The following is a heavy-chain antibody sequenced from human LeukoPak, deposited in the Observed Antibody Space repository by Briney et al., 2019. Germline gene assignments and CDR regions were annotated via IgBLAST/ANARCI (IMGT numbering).Heavy chain of an antibody. D-gene: IGHD2-2*01. V-gene: IGHV1-18*01. CDR3: AREIRFLGYCSSGSCYGGFDP. CDR2: ISTYNGNT. Sequence: ASVKVSCKASGYTFITYGINWVRQAPGQGLEWMGWISTYNGNTKYAQKLQGRVTMTTDTSTSTAYMELRSLRSDDTAVYLCAREIRFLGYCSSGSCYGGFDPWGQGTLVTVSS. J-gene: IGHJ5*02. CDR1: GYTFITYG.